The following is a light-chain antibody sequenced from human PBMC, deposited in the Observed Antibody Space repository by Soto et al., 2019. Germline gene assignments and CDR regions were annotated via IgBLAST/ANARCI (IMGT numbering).Light chain of an antibody. CDR2: GAS. Sequence: EIVLTQSPGTLSLSPGERATLSCRASQSVSSNYLAWYQQKLGQAPRLLIYGASSRATGTPDRFSGRGSGTDFTLIIIRLEPEDFAVYYCQQYGGSPQTFGQGTKVEIK. CDR3: QQYGGSPQT. CDR1: QSVSSNY. V-gene: IGKV3-20*01. J-gene: IGKJ1*01.